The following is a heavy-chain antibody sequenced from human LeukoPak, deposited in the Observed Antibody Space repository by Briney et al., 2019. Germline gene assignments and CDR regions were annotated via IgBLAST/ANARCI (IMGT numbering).Heavy chain of an antibody. CDR3: ARGKAPSFWYFDL. CDR2: IGTAGDP. D-gene: IGHD3-10*01. CDR1: GFXSSSYD. J-gene: IGHJ2*01. V-gene: IGHV3-13*05. Sequence: GGSLRLSCAASGFXSSSYDMHWVRQATGKGLEWVSGIGTAGDPYYAGSVKGRFTISRENAKNSLYLQMNSLRAGDTAVYYCARGKAPSFWYFDLWGRGTLVTVSS.